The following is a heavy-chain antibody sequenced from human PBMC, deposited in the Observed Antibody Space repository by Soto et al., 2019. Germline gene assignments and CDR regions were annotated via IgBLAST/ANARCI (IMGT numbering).Heavy chain of an antibody. CDR1: GGSISSSSYY. Sequence: PSETLSLTCTVSGGSISSSSYYWGWIRQPPGKGLEWIGSIYYSGSTYYNPSLKSRVTISVDTSKNQFSLKLSSVTAADTAVYYCARLTLPAVCFDYWGQGTLVTVPQ. D-gene: IGHD2-8*02. J-gene: IGHJ4*02. CDR2: IYYSGST. CDR3: ARLTLPAVCFDY. V-gene: IGHV4-39*01.